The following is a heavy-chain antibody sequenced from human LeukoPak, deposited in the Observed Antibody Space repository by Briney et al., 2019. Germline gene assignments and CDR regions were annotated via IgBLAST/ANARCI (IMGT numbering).Heavy chain of an antibody. J-gene: IGHJ4*02. CDR2: INPSGGST. Sequence: ASVKVSCKASGYTFTSYYMHWVRQAPGQGLEWMGIINPSGGSTSYAQKFQGRVTMTTDTSTSTAYMELRSLRSDDTAVYYCARSVVNIADDYWGQGTLVTVSS. V-gene: IGHV1-46*01. CDR1: GYTFTSYY. D-gene: IGHD6-13*01. CDR3: ARSVVNIADDY.